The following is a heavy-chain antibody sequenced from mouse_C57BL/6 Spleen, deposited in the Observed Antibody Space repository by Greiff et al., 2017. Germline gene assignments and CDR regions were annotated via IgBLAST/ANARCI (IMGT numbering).Heavy chain of an antibody. CDR2: IDPSDSYT. V-gene: IGHV1-69*01. J-gene: IGHJ4*01. CDR3: ARSGVHYCAMDY. Sequence: QVQLQQPGAELVMPGASVKLSCKASGYTFTSYWMHWVKQRPGQGLEWIGEIDPSDSYTNYNQKFKGKSTLTVDKSSSTAYMQLSSLTSEDSAVYYCARSGVHYCAMDYWGQGTSVTVSS. CDR1: GYTFTSYW.